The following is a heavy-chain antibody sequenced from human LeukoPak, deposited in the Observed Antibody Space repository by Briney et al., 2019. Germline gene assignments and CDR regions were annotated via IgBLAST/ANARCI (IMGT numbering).Heavy chain of an antibody. CDR1: GGSISSGGYY. V-gene: IGHV4-31*03. CDR3: ARDTVFSSGYVYWYFDL. Sequence: PSETLSLTCTVSGGSISSGGYYWSWLRQHPGKGLEWIGYIYYSGSTYYNPSLKSRVTISVDTSKNQFSLKLSSVTAADTAVYYCARDTVFSSGYVYWYFDLWGRGTLVTVSS. J-gene: IGHJ2*01. CDR2: IYYSGST. D-gene: IGHD3-22*01.